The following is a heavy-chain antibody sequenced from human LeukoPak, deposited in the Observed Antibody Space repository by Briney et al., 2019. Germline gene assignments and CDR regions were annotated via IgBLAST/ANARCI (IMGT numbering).Heavy chain of an antibody. D-gene: IGHD3-10*01. J-gene: IGHJ4*02. Sequence: GGSLRLSCAASGLTFSSYSMNWVRQAPGKGLEWISYINSNNSTIYYADSVQGRFTISRDNAKNSLYLQMNSLRAEDTAVYYCAKVTTMVRGVIIISPSFDYWDQGTLVTVSS. V-gene: IGHV3-48*01. CDR3: AKVTTMVRGVIIISPSFDY. CDR2: INSNNSTI. CDR1: GLTFSSYS.